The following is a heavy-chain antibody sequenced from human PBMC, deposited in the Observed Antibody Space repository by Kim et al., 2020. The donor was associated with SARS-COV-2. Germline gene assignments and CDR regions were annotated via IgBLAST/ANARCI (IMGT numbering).Heavy chain of an antibody. J-gene: IGHJ6*02. D-gene: IGHD3-3*01. CDR1: GGTFSSYA. V-gene: IGHV1-69*13. CDR2: IIPIFGTA. Sequence: SVKVSCKASGGTFSSYAISWVRQAPGQGLEWMGGIIPIFGTANYAQKFQGRVTITADESTSTAYMELSSLRSEDTAVYYCARDHRQFWSGSQPGGYDYDGMDVWGQGATVTVSS. CDR3: ARDHRQFWSGSQPGGYDYDGMDV.